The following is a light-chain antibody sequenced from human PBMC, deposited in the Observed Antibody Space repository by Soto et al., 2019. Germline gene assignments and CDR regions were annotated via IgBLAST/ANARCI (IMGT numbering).Light chain of an antibody. Sequence: EIVMTQSPATLSVSPGETATLSCRASQSIGSALAWYQHRPGQAPRLLIVAASIRATGVPGRFSGGGSGTDCTLTISSLQSEDFAVYYCQQYRNWPPLTFGGGTTVEIK. J-gene: IGKJ4*01. V-gene: IGKV3-15*01. CDR3: QQYRNWPPLT. CDR1: QSIGSA. CDR2: AAS.